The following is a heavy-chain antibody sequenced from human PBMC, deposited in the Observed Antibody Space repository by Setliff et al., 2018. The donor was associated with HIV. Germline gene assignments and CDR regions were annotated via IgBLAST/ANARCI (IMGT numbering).Heavy chain of an antibody. CDR2: IYTGGSP. J-gene: IGHJ4*02. V-gene: IGHV4-61*09. Sequence: SETLSLTCTVSGGSISSGRYYWSWIRQPAGKGLEWIGHIYTGGSPNYNPSPMSRVTISIDTSKDQLSLKLNSVTAADTAVYYCARVGGFFGEARPPPDYWGQGAPVTVSS. CDR3: ARVGGFFGEARPPPDY. D-gene: IGHD3-10*01. CDR1: GGSISSGRYY.